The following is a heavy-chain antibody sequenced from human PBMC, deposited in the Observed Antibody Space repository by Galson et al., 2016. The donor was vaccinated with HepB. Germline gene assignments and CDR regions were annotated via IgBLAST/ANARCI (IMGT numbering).Heavy chain of an antibody. Sequence: SLRLSCAASGFTVSNNYMSWVRQPPGKGLEWVSLIYSVGSTHYADSVKGRFTVSRDSSKNTLYLQMNSLRAEHTAVYYCARDEIIGTTGDYWGQGTLVTVSS. J-gene: IGHJ4*02. CDR1: GFTVSNNY. CDR3: ARDEIIGTTGDY. V-gene: IGHV3-53*01. D-gene: IGHD1-7*01. CDR2: IYSVGST.